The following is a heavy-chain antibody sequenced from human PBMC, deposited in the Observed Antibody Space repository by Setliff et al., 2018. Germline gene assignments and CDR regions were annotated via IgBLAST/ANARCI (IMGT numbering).Heavy chain of an antibody. CDR2: IHSDGTTT. Sequence: GGSLRLSCAASGFTFSGFSMHWVRQAPGKGLEWVSRIHSDGTTTAYADSVRGRVTISRDNAKNTLYLQMNSLRAEDTATYYCARSENCFSTHCSPYDYWGQGTLVTVSS. CDR3: ARSENCFSTHCSPYDY. J-gene: IGHJ4*02. V-gene: IGHV3-74*01. CDR1: GFTFSGFS. D-gene: IGHD2-2*01.